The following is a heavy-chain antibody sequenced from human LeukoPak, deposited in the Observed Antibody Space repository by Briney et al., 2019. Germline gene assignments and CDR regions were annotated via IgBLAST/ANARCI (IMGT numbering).Heavy chain of an antibody. CDR3: TKDPNGNYVGAFDP. J-gene: IGHJ5*02. V-gene: IGHV3-23*01. CDR1: GFTVSSFA. D-gene: IGHD4-17*01. Sequence: GRSLRLSCAASGFTVSSFAMTWVRQAPGKGREWVSSITANHGATYNIDSVKGRFTISRDNSQNTMYLQMNSLRAEDTAVYYCTKDPNGNYVGAFDPWGQGTLVTVSS. CDR2: ITANHGAT.